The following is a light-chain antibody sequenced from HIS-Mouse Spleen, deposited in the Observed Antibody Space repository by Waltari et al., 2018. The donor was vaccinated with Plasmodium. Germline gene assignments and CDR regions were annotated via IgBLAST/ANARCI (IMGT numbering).Light chain of an antibody. V-gene: IGLV2-14*03. Sequence: QSALTQPASVSGSPGQSIPISCTGTSIDVGGYNYVSWYQQHPGKAPKLMIYDVSNRPSGVSNRFSGSKSGNTASLTISGLQAEDEADYYCSSYTSSSTVVFGGGTKLTVL. CDR3: SSYTSSSTVV. J-gene: IGLJ2*01. CDR1: SIDVGGYNY. CDR2: DVS.